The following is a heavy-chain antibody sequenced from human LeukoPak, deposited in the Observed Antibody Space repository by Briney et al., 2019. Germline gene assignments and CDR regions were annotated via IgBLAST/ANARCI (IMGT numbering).Heavy chain of an antibody. CDR1: GGSISSGSYY. D-gene: IGHD2-8*01. V-gene: IGHV4-61*02. CDR2: IYTSGTT. Sequence: SETLSLTCTVSGGSISSGSYYWSWIRRPAGKGLEWIGRIYTSGTTNYNPSLKSRVTISVDTSKNQFSLKLSSVTAADTAVYYCARDLSNVDAFDIWGQGTMVTVSS. J-gene: IGHJ3*02. CDR3: ARDLSNVDAFDI.